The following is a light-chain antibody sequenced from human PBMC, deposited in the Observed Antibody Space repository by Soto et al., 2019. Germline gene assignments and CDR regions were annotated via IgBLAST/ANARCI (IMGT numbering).Light chain of an antibody. J-gene: IGKJ5*01. Sequence: DIQMTQSPSSLFASVGDRVTITCQATQDINIYLNWYQQKPGKAPNLLIYDASNLEIGVPSRFSGSGSGTHFTFTISSLQPEDFATYYCQHLINYPITFGQGTRLEIK. CDR3: QHLINYPIT. CDR2: DAS. CDR1: QDINIY. V-gene: IGKV1-33*01.